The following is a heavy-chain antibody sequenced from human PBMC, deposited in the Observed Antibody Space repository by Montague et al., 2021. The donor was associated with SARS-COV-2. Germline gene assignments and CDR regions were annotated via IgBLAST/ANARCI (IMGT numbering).Heavy chain of an antibody. CDR1: GFSLSTSGMC. CDR3: AHRRPLYYYDSSLSTFDY. Sequence: PALVKPTQTLTLTCTFSGFSLSTSGMCVSWIRQPPGKALEWLARIDWDDDKRYSPSLKSRLTITKDTSKHQVVLTMTNMDPVDTATYYCAHRRPLYYYDSSLSTFDYWGQGTLVTVSS. CDR2: IDWDDDK. V-gene: IGHV2-5*08. J-gene: IGHJ4*02. D-gene: IGHD3-22*01.